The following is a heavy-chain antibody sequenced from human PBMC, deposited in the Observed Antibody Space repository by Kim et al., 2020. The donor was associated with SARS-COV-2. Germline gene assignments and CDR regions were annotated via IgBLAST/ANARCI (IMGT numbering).Heavy chain of an antibody. V-gene: IGHV3-23*01. CDR2: ISGSGGST. D-gene: IGHD1-26*01. Sequence: GGSLRLSCAASGFTFSSYAMSWVRQAPGKGLEWVSAISGSGGSTYYADSVKGRFTISRDNSKNTLYLQMNSLRAEYTAVYYCAKEVLRSYYEGRWALGFDYWGQGTLVTVSS. CDR3: AKEVLRSYYEGRWALGFDY. J-gene: IGHJ4*02. CDR1: GFTFSSYA.